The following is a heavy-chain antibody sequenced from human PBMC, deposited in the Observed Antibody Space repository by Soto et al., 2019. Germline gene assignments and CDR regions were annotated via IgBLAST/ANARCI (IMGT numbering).Heavy chain of an antibody. V-gene: IGHV5-51*01. Sequence: GESLKISCKGSGYTFTDYWIGWVRQLPGKGLEWMGSIYPGDADTRYRPSFQGHVTITVDKSTSTAYLQWNTLKASDTAMYYCARHISSFRYYYYAMDVWGQGTTVTVSS. CDR3: ARHISSFRYYYYAMDV. CDR2: IYPGDADT. J-gene: IGHJ6*02. CDR1: GYTFTDYW. D-gene: IGHD2-2*01.